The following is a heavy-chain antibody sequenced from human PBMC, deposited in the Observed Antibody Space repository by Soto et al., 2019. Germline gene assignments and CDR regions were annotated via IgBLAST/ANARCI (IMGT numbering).Heavy chain of an antibody. CDR3: ARGGYDILTGYYNRYYYNGMDV. CDR1: GYTFTSYD. D-gene: IGHD3-9*01. V-gene: IGHV1-8*01. CDR2: MNHNSGNT. Sequence: QVQLVQSGAEVKKPGASVKVSCKASGYTFTSYDINWVRQATGQGLEWMGWMNHNSGNTGYAQKFQGRVTMTRNTSISTAYMELSSLRSEDTAVYYCARGGYDILTGYYNRYYYNGMDVWGQGTTVTVSS. J-gene: IGHJ6*02.